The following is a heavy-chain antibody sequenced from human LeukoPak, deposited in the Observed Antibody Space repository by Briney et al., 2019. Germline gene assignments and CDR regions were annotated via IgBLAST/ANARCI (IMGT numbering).Heavy chain of an antibody. D-gene: IGHD2-15*01. J-gene: IGHJ4*02. V-gene: IGHV3-7*03. CDR1: GFTFSRHW. Sequence: PGGSLRLSCAASGFTFSRHWMTWVRQAPGKGLEWVANIKEDGSKKNYVDSVKGRFTISRDNAKNSLYLQMNSLRAEDTAVYYCAKSQSGYCSGGSCSCDYWGQGTLVTVSS. CDR3: AKSQSGYCSGGSCSCDY. CDR2: IKEDGSKK.